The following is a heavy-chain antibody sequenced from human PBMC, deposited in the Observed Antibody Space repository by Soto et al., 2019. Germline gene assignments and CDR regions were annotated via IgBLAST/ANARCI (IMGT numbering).Heavy chain of an antibody. J-gene: IGHJ4*02. CDR1: EFSFSSFE. CDR2: ISAGGSTI. V-gene: IGHV3-48*03. D-gene: IGHD2-15*01. CDR3: TIVSRPSSPVVLDY. Sequence: DVQLVESGGALVQPGGSLRLSCAASEFSFSSFEMNWVRQAPGRGLEWVSYISAGGSTIYHAESVKGRFIISRDNRKTSLYPPTHSLRADDTGVYYCTIVSRPSSPVVLDYWGQAAVLTVS.